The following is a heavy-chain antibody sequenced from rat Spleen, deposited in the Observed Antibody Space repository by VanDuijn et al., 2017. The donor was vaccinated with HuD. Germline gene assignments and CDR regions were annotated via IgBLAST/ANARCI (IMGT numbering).Heavy chain of an antibody. CDR1: GFIFSAFP. Sequence: EVQLVESGGGLVQPGGSLKLSCAASGFIFSAFPMAWVRQAPKKGLEGVESISSGGGGTYYPDPVKGRFTISRDNAKNTLYLQMDSLTSEDTATYYCARHSAAPVYVMDAWGQGASVTVSS. D-gene: IGHD3-1*01. CDR2: ISSGGGGT. CDR3: ARHSAAPVYVMDA. J-gene: IGHJ4*01. V-gene: IGHV5S13*01.